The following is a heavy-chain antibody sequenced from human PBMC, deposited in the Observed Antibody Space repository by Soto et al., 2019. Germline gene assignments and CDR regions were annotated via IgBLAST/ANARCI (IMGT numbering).Heavy chain of an antibody. CDR1: GFTFSSYW. V-gene: IGHV3-7*01. J-gene: IGHJ4*02. CDR2: IKQDGSEK. D-gene: IGHD3-3*01. CDR3: ATLRFLDALDY. Sequence: PGGSLRLSCAASGFTFSSYWMSWVRQAPGKGLEWVANIKQDGSEKYYVDSVKGRFTISRDNAKNSLYLQMNSLRAEDTAVYYCATLRFLDALDYWGQGTLVTVSS.